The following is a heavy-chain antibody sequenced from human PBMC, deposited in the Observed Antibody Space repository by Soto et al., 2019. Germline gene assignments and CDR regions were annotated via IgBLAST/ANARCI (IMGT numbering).Heavy chain of an antibody. V-gene: IGHV4-39*02. D-gene: IGHD2-21*01. CDR1: GASFSDANYY. CDR2: FYYDGRT. Sequence: SETLSLTCIVSGASFSDANYYWVWIRQPPGEGLEWIGSFYYDGRTYYNASLKSRVTISVDTSKNHFSLMLTSVTAADTAVYYCARRFHIVVAPTWGQGTLVTVSS. CDR3: ARRFHIVVAPT. J-gene: IGHJ4*02.